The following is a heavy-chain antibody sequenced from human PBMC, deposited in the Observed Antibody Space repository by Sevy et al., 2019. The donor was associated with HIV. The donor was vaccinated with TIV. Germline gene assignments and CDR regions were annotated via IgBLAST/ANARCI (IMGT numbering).Heavy chain of an antibody. CDR1: GFTFDDYA. V-gene: IGHV3-9*01. CDR3: AKDIGYYYDSSGYPEW. Sequence: GGSLRLSCAASGFTFDDYAMHWVRQAPGKGLEWVSGISWNSGSIGYADSVKGRFTISRDNAKNSLYLQMNSLRAEDTALYYCAKDIGYYYDSSGYPEWGGQGTLVTVSS. CDR2: ISWNSGSI. J-gene: IGHJ4*02. D-gene: IGHD3-22*01.